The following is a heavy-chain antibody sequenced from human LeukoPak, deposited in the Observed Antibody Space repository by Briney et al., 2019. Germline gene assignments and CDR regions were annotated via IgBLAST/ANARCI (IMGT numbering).Heavy chain of an antibody. Sequence: GGSLRLSCAASGFTFSSYAMSWVRQAPGKGLEWVSAISGSGGSTYYADSVKGRFTISRDNSKNALYLQMNSLRAEDTAVYSCAKARAAYDYVWGSYRSDYFDYWGQGTLVTVSS. D-gene: IGHD3-16*02. V-gene: IGHV3-23*01. J-gene: IGHJ4*02. CDR2: ISGSGGST. CDR3: AKARAAYDYVWGSYRSDYFDY. CDR1: GFTFSSYA.